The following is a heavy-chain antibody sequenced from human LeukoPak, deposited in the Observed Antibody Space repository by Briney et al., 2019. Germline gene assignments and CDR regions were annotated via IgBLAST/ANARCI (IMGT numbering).Heavy chain of an antibody. CDR1: GGSISSSSYY. V-gene: IGHV4-39*01. Sequence: SETLSLTCTVSGGSISSSSYYWGWIRQPPGKGLEWIGSIYYSGCTYYNPSLKSRVTISVDTSKNQFSLKLSSVTAADTAVYYCARPGYSGYDWGQGTLVTVSS. D-gene: IGHD5-12*01. CDR3: ARPGYSGYD. CDR2: IYYSGCT. J-gene: IGHJ4*02.